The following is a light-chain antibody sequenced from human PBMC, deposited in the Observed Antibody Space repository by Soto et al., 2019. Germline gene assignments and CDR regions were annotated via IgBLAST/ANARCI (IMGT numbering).Light chain of an antibody. J-gene: IGKJ1*01. CDR1: QSVSSN. CDR2: GAS. CDR3: QQYNNWRT. Sequence: EIVMTQSPATMSVSPGETATLSCRANQSVSSNLAWYQQKPGQAHRLLIYGASTRATGIPARFSGSGSGTEFTLTISRLQSGYFADYYCQQYNNWRTFSKGTKV. V-gene: IGKV3D-15*01.